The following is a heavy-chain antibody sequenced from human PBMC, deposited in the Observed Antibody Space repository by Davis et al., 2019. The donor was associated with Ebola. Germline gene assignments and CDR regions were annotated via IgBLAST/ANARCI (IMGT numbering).Heavy chain of an antibody. V-gene: IGHV4-30-2*01. Sequence: LRLSCAVSGGSISSGGYSWSWIRPPPGKGLEWIGYIYHSGSTYYNPSLKSRVTISVDRSKNQFSLKLSSVTAADTAVYYCARDGLDGYKEDGWFDPWGQGTLVTVSS. CDR2: IYHSGST. CDR1: GGSISSGGYS. J-gene: IGHJ5*02. D-gene: IGHD5-24*01. CDR3: ARDGLDGYKEDGWFDP.